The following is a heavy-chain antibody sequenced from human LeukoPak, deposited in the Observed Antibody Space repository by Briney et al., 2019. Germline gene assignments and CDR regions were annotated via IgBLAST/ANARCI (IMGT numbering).Heavy chain of an antibody. CDR2: IKQDGSEK. J-gene: IGHJ6*03. CDR3: ARDSAWVVPAAAPEDYYYYMDV. Sequence: HPGGSLRLSCAASGFTFSSYWMSWVRQAPGKGLEWVANIKQDGSEKYYVDSVKGRFTISRDNAKNSLYLQMNSLRAEDTAVYYCARDSAWVVPAAAPEDYYYYMDVWGKGTTVTVSS. CDR1: GFTFSSYW. D-gene: IGHD2-2*01. V-gene: IGHV3-7*01.